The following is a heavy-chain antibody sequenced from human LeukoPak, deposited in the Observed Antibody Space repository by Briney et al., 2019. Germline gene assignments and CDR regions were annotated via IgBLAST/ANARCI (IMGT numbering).Heavy chain of an antibody. Sequence: PSETLSLTCAVYGGSFSGYYWSWIRQPPGKGLEWIGGINHSGSTNYNPSLKSRVTISVDTSKNQFSLKLSSVTAADTAVYYCARAPGYSSSSGGLDPWGQGTLVTVSS. D-gene: IGHD6-6*01. V-gene: IGHV4-34*01. CDR2: INHSGST. J-gene: IGHJ5*02. CDR3: ARAPGYSSSSGGLDP. CDR1: GGSFSGYY.